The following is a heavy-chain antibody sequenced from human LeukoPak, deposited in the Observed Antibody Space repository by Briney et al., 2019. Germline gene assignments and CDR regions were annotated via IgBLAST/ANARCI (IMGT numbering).Heavy chain of an antibody. CDR3: ARDGGYSGFDADC. V-gene: IGHV3-48*01. Sequence: GGSLRLSCAASGFTFRTYSMKWVRQAPGKGLEWVSYISDSSAMYYADSVRGRFTISRENDKNSLFLQMNSLRAEDSAVYYCARDGGYSGFDADCWGQGTLVTVSS. J-gene: IGHJ4*02. CDR2: ISDSSAM. D-gene: IGHD5-12*01. CDR1: GFTFRTYS.